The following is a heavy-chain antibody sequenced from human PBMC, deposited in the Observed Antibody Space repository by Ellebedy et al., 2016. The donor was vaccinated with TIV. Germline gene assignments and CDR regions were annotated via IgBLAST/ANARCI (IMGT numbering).Heavy chain of an antibody. CDR1: GFTFSSYA. V-gene: IGHV3-23*01. CDR2: ISGSGDSP. CDR3: AKDRFSSAWYGGYFDY. J-gene: IGHJ4*02. Sequence: GESLKISCAASGFTFSSYAMSWVRQAPGKGLEWVSAISGSGDSPHYADSVKGLFTLSRDTSKNTLYLKRNSLRAEDTAVYYCAKDRFSSAWYGGYFDYWGQGTLVTVSS. D-gene: IGHD6-19*01.